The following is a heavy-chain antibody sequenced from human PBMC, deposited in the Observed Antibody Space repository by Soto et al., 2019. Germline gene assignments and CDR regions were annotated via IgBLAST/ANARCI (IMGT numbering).Heavy chain of an antibody. Sequence: QVQLVESGGGVVQPGDSLRLSCAASGFMFSGYGMHWIRQAPGKGLEWVAVISHDGSEKDYGDSVKGRCTVSRDNSNNPLFLQIDSRRAEDTAVYYCAKLVGGVKAIGAPGDWLDPWGQGTLVTVSS. CDR3: AKLVGGVKAIGAPGDWLDP. V-gene: IGHV3-30*18. J-gene: IGHJ5*02. CDR1: GFMFSGYG. CDR2: ISHDGSEK. D-gene: IGHD3-3*01.